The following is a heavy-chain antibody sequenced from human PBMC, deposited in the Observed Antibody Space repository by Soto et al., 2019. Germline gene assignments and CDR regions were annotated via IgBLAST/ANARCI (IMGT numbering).Heavy chain of an antibody. CDR3: AKEALAYYYDPLPLGLDV. V-gene: IGHV3-23*01. CDR2: ISGSGGST. J-gene: IGHJ6*02. D-gene: IGHD3-22*01. CDR1: GFTFSSYA. Sequence: PVGSLRLSCAASGFTFSSYAMSWVRQAPGKGLEWVSAISGSGGSTYYADSVKGRFTISRDNSKNTLYLQMNSLRAEDTAVYYCAKEALAYYYDPLPLGLDVWGQGTTVTVSS.